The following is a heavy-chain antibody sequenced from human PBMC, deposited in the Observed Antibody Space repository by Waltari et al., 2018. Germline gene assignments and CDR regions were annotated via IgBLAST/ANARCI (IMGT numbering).Heavy chain of an antibody. CDR2: INPGGGST. J-gene: IGHJ4*02. CDR1: GYSFTTYY. Sequence: QVQLVQSGAEVKKPGASVKISCKASGYSFTTYYLHWVRQAPGQGLEWMGMINPGGGSTSYAQKFQGRVTVTRETSTNTVYMELSSLKSEDTAVYYCARNVASGLDYWGQGTLVTVSS. CDR3: ARNVASGLDY. D-gene: IGHD2-15*01. V-gene: IGHV1-46*01.